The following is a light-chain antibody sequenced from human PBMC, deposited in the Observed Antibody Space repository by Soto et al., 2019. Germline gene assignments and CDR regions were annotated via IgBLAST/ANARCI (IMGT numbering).Light chain of an antibody. Sequence: DIQVTQSPSTLSASVGDRITITCRASHSISSWLAWFQQKPGKAPKLLIYRASTLESGVPSRFSGSGSGTEFTLTISSLQPDDFATYYCHHYKMYSPWTFGQGTKVDIK. V-gene: IGKV1-5*03. CDR3: HHYKMYSPWT. CDR2: RAS. J-gene: IGKJ1*01. CDR1: HSISSW.